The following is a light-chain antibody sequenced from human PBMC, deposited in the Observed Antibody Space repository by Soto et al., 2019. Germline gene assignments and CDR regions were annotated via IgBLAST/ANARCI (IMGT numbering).Light chain of an antibody. J-gene: IGKJ2*01. CDR2: KIS. CDR1: QSPVTSDGNTY. V-gene: IGKV2-30*01. Sequence: DVVMTQSPLSLSVIPGQPASISCRSSQSPVTSDGNTYLNWFHQRPGQSPRRLIYKISNRDSGVPDRFIGSGSGSEFTLKSSRVEAEDVGIYYCMQGTSWPYTFGQGTKLE. CDR3: MQGTSWPYT.